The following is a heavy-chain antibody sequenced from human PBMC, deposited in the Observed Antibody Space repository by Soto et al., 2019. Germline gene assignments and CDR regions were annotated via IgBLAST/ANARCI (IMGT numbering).Heavy chain of an antibody. CDR3: ARDSSCEVAGGIDF. J-gene: IGHJ4*02. CDR2: IYTSGGT. CDR1: GGSISSYY. V-gene: IGHV4-4*07. D-gene: IGHD6-19*01. Sequence: KASETLSLTCTASGGSISSYYWSWIRQPAGKGLEWIGRIYTSGGTNYNPTLKSRDSKSVDTSKNQFPRKLSSVAAADTEVYYCARDSSCEVAGGIDFWGQGTMVTVSS.